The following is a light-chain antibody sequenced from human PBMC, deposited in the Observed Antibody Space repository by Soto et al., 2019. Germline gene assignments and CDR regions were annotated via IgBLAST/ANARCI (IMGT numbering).Light chain of an antibody. CDR3: CSYAAGQTLV. V-gene: IGLV2-11*01. Sequence: QSALTQPRSVSGSPGQSVTISCSGTSSDVGGYEYVSWYQQHPGKAPTLIIYHVAQRPSGVPDRFSASKSGTTASLTISGLQAEDEAEYFCCSYAAGQTLVFGGGTQLTVL. CDR1: SSDVGGYEY. CDR2: HVA. J-gene: IGLJ2*01.